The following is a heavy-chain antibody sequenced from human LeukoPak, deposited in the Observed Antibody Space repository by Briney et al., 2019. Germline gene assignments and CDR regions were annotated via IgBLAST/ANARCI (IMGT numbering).Heavy chain of an antibody. CDR3: ARDRITIFGVVMTFDY. CDR1: GFTFSSYS. V-gene: IGHV3-21*01. J-gene: IGHJ4*02. Sequence: GGSLRLSCAASGFTFSSYSMNWVRQAPGKGLEWVSAVSSSSSYIDYADSVKGRFTISRDNAKNSLYLQMNSLRAEDTAVYYCARDRITIFGVVMTFDYWGQGTLVTVSS. CDR2: VSSSSSYI. D-gene: IGHD3-3*01.